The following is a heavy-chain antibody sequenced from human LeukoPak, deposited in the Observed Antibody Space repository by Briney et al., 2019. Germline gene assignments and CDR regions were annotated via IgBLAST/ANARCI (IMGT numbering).Heavy chain of an antibody. Sequence: SETLSLTCAVYGGSFSGYYWSWIRQPPGKGLEWIGEINHSGSTNYNPSLKSQVTISVDTSKNQFSLKLSSVTAADTAVYYCARGLIAARPIGYWGQGTLVTVSS. CDR1: GGSFSGYY. V-gene: IGHV4-34*01. CDR2: INHSGST. CDR3: ARGLIAARPIGY. D-gene: IGHD6-6*01. J-gene: IGHJ4*02.